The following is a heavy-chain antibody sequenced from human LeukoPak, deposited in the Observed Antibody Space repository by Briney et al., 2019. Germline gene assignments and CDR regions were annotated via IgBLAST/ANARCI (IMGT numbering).Heavy chain of an antibody. CDR2: ISYDGSNK. D-gene: IGHD5-12*01. Sequence: GRSLRLSCAASGFTFSSYAMHWVRQAPGKGLEWVAVISYDGSNKYYADSVKGRFTISRDNSKNTLYLQMNSLRAEDTAVYYCARDRSGYCFDYWGQGTLVTVSS. CDR1: GFTFSSYA. CDR3: ARDRSGYCFDY. J-gene: IGHJ4*02. V-gene: IGHV3-30-3*01.